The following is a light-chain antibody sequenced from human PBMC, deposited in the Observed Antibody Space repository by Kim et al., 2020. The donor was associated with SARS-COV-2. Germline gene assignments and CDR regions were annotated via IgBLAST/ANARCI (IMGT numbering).Light chain of an antibody. CDR1: QSISSW. CDR3: QQNNSYSPSLT. CDR2: KAS. J-gene: IGKJ4*01. Sequence: DIQMTQSPSTLSASVGDRVTITCRASQSISSWLAWYQQKPGKAPKLLIYKASSLESGVPSRFSGSGSGTEFTLTISSLQPDDFATYYCQQNNSYSPSLTFGGGTKVDIK. V-gene: IGKV1-5*03.